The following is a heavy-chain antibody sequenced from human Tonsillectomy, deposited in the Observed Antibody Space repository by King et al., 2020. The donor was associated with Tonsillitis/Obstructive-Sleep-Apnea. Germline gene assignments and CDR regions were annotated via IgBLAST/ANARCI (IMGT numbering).Heavy chain of an antibody. CDR1: GYSFTNYA. J-gene: IGHJ3*01. CDR2: INTNNGNP. V-gene: IGHV7-4-1*02. CDR3: ARARSNDAFDL. Sequence: QLVQSGSELKKSGASVKVSCKASGYSFTNYAINWVRQAPGQGLEWMGWINTNNGNPKYAQGFTGRFVFSLDTSVSTAYLQISSLKAEDTAVYYCARARSNDAFDLWGQGTMVTVSS.